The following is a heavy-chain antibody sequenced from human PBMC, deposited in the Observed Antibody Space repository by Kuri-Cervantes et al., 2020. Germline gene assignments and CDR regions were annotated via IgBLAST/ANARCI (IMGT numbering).Heavy chain of an antibody. D-gene: IGHD3-9*01. Sequence: GESLKISCAASGFTFSDYYMSWIRQAPGKGLEWVSYISSSGSTIYYADSVKGRFTISRDNAKNSLYLQMNSLRAADTAVYYCARDTTPTYYDILTGYSSVYYFDYWGQGTLVTVSS. V-gene: IGHV3-11*01. CDR1: GFTFSDYY. CDR3: ARDTTPTYYDILTGYSSVYYFDY. J-gene: IGHJ4*02. CDR2: ISSSGSTI.